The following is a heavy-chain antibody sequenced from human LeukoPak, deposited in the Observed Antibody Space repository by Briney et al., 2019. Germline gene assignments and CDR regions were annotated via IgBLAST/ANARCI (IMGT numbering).Heavy chain of an antibody. CDR1: GFTFSSYS. CDR2: ISGSGGST. V-gene: IGHV3-23*01. D-gene: IGHD3-22*01. Sequence: GGSLRLSCAASGFTFSSYSMNWVRQAPGKGLEWVSAISGSGGSTYYADSVKGRFTISRDNSKNTLYLQMNSLRAEDTAVYYCAKVEYYYDSSGYYYWGQGTLVTVSS. CDR3: AKVEYYYDSSGYYY. J-gene: IGHJ4*02.